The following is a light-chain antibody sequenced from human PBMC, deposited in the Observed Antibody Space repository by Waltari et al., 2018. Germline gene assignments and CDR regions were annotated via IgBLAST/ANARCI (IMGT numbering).Light chain of an antibody. CDR3: QHYDNLLPGT. CDR1: QDISNY. CDR2: DAS. V-gene: IGKV1-33*01. Sequence: DIQMTQSPSSLSASVGDRVTITCQASQDISNYLNWYQQKPGKAPKLLIYDASNLETGVPSRFSGSGSGTDFTFTISSLQPEDIATYYCQHYDNLLPGTFGPGTKVDIK. J-gene: IGKJ3*01.